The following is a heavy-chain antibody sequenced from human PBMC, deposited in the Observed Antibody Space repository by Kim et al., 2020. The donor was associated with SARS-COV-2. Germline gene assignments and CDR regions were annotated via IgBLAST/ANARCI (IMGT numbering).Heavy chain of an antibody. D-gene: IGHD3-10*01. Sequence: GVSLRLSCAASGFTFRETWMNWVRQAPGKGLEWVGRIKTKGEGGTTEYAAPVEGRFSISRDDSKNTLYLQMNSLKTEDTAVYYCTADDLDYYAGVGTDYWGRGTLVTVSS. J-gene: IGHJ4*02. CDR3: TADDLDYYAGVGTDY. CDR2: IKTKGEGGTT. CDR1: GFTFRETW. V-gene: IGHV3-15*01.